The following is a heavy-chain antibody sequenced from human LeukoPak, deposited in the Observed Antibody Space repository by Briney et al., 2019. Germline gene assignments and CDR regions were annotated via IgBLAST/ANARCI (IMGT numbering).Heavy chain of an antibody. CDR3: ARDKNYYGSGSTFNWFDP. J-gene: IGHJ5*02. CDR1: GIIITSYW. Sequence: GGSLRLSCAASGIIITSYWMSWVRQTPGKGLEWVANIKQDGSEKYYVDSVKGRFTISRDNAKNSLYLQMNSLRAEDTAVYYCARDKNYYGSGSTFNWFDPWGQGTLVTVSS. CDR2: IKQDGSEK. D-gene: IGHD3-10*01. V-gene: IGHV3-7*01.